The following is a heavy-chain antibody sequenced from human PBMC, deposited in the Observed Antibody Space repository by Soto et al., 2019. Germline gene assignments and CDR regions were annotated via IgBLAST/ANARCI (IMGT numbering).Heavy chain of an antibody. J-gene: IGHJ4*02. CDR2: IYYSGST. CDR1: GGSISSGGCY. CDR3: ARCGFVVAATLFDY. Sequence: SQTLCLTYTVSGGSISSGGCYWSWIRQHPGKGLEWIGYIYYSGSTYYNPSLKSRVTISVDTSKNQFPLKLSSVTAADTAVYYCARCGFVVAATLFDYWGQGTLVTVSS. D-gene: IGHD2-15*01. V-gene: IGHV4-31*03.